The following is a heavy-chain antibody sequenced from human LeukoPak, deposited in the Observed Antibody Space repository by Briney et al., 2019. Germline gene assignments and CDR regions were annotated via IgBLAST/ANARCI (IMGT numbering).Heavy chain of an antibody. J-gene: IGHJ4*02. V-gene: IGHV4-59*08. CDR2: IYFSGST. Sequence: SETLSLTCTVSGVSITSFYWSWIRQPQGKGLEWIGYIYFSGSTNYNPSLKSRVTVSLDTTKNQVSLKLSSVSAADTAVYYCASTGYCIGGSCYSNYFDHWGQGTLVTVSS. D-gene: IGHD2-15*01. CDR1: GVSITSFY. CDR3: ASTGYCIGGSCYSNYFDH.